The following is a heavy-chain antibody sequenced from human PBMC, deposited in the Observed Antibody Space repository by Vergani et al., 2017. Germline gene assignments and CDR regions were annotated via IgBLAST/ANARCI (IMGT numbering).Heavy chain of an antibody. CDR3: AKEGGNFYSYMDV. CDR2: LTASGSGI. CDR1: GFAFSRYA. Sequence: EVQLVESGGVVVQPGGSLRLSCVASGFAFSRYAMSWVRQAPGKGLEWVSGLTASGSGISYADSVRGRFTISRDNSKNTLYLQMNSLRAEDTAVYYCAKEGGNFYSYMDVWGKGTTVTVSS. D-gene: IGHD3-16*01. J-gene: IGHJ6*03. V-gene: IGHV3-23*04.